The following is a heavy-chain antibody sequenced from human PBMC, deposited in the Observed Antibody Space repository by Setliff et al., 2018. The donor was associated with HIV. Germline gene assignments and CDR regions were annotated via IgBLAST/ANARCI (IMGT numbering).Heavy chain of an antibody. V-gene: IGHV4-38-2*01. CDR1: GYSISTAYY. CDR2: IFYSGRT. CDR3: AGSKGATRPSAEYFQN. D-gene: IGHD1-26*01. Sequence: PSETLSLTCAVSGYSISTAYYWGWIRQPPGKGLEWIGDIFYSGRTNYNPSLKSRVTISLDTSKIQFALKLSSVTTADTAIYYCAGSKGATRPSAEYFQNWGQGTLVTVSS. J-gene: IGHJ1*01.